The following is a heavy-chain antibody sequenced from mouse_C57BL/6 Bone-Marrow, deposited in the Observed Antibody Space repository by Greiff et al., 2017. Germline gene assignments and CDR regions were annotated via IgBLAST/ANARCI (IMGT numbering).Heavy chain of an antibody. J-gene: IGHJ2*03. D-gene: IGHD2-1*01. CDR3: SAFDGNYFDF. V-gene: IGHV1-15*01. Sequence: QVQLQQSGAELVRPGASVTLSCKASGYTFTDYEMHWVKQTPVHGLEWIGAIDPETGGTAYNQKFKGKAILTADKSSSTAYMELRSLTSEDSAVYYCSAFDGNYFDFGGQGTRLTVAS. CDR1: GYTFTDYE. CDR2: IDPETGGT.